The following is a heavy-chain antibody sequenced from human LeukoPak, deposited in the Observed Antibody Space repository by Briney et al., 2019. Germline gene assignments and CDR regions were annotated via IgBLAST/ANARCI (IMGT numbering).Heavy chain of an antibody. CDR3: ARLQWFGELLHGVDY. D-gene: IGHD3-10*01. Sequence: SETLSLTCTVSGDSISSGDYYWSWIRQPAGKGLEWIGRISSSGSTNYNPSLKSRVTISVDTSKNQFSLKLSSVTAADTAVYYCARLQWFGELLHGVDYWGQGTLVTVSS. J-gene: IGHJ4*02. V-gene: IGHV4-61*02. CDR2: ISSSGST. CDR1: GDSISSGDYY.